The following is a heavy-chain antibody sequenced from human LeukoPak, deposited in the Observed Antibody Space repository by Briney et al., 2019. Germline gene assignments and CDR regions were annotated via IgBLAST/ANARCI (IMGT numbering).Heavy chain of an antibody. D-gene: IGHD1-26*01. J-gene: IGHJ6*03. CDR3: ARDPYSGGYGDDYYYYMDV. Sequence: GGSLRLSCAASGFTFSTYNMNWVRQAPGKGLEWVSSITSTSSYMYYADSVKGRFTISRDNAQNSLYLHMGSLRAEDTAVYYCARDPYSGGYGDDYYYYMDVWGKGTTVTISS. CDR2: ITSTSSYM. V-gene: IGHV3-21*01. CDR1: GFTFSTYN.